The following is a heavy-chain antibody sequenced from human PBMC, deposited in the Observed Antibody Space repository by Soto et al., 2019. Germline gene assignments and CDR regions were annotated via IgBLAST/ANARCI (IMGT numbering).Heavy chain of an antibody. CDR3: ARGNLSFDLDS. CDR1: GFNFGFFG. D-gene: IGHD3-10*01. CDR2: ISGDGINT. J-gene: IGHJ4*02. Sequence: QIQLVESGGDVVQPGRSLRLSCAASGFNFGFFGMHWVRQAPGKGLEWVAFISGDGINTHYADSVRGRFTLSRDYSKKTMYLQRDTLREYDTALYYCARGNLSFDLDSWGQGTLVTVSS. V-gene: IGHV3-30*03.